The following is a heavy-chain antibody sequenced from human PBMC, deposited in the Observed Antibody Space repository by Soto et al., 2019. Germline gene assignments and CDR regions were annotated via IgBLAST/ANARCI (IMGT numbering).Heavy chain of an antibody. CDR3: ARGHSNSTNYYYYGMHV. CDR1: GFTVSSNY. J-gene: IGHJ6*02. V-gene: IGHV3-53*01. CDR2: IYSGGST. Sequence: PGGSLRLSCAASGFTVSSNYMSWVRQAPGKGLEWVSVIYSGGSTYYADSVKGRFTISRDNSKNTLYLQMNSLRAEDTAVYYCARGHSNSTNYYYYGMHVWGQGTTVTVSS. D-gene: IGHD4-4*01.